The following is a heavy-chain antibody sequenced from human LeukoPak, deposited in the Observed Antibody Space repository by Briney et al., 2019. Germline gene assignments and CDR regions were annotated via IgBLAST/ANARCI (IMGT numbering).Heavy chain of an antibody. CDR1: GYTFTSYA. V-gene: IGHV1-3*01. CDR2: INAGNGNT. D-gene: IGHD3-16*01. Sequence: ASVKVSCKASGYTFTSYAMHWVRQAPGQRLEWMGWINAGNGNTKYSQKFQGRVTITRDTSASTAYMELSSLRSEDTAVYYCARDLGYSLGYFDYWGQGTLVTVSS. CDR3: ARDLGYSLGYFDY. J-gene: IGHJ4*02.